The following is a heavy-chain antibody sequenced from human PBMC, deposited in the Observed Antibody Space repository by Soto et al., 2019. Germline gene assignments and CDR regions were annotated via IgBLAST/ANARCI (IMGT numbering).Heavy chain of an antibody. Sequence: PGGSLRLSCAASGFTFSSYAMSWVCQAPGKGLEWVSAISGSGGSTYYADSVKGRFTISRDNSKNTLYLQMNSLRAEDTAVYYCAKDQDYIGVYYFDYWGQGTLVTVSS. CDR3: AKDQDYIGVYYFDY. CDR2: ISGSGGST. V-gene: IGHV3-23*01. J-gene: IGHJ4*02. CDR1: GFTFSSYA. D-gene: IGHD3-10*01.